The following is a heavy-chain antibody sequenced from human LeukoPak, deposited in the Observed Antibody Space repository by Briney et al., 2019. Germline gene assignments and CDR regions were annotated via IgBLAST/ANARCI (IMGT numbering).Heavy chain of an antibody. J-gene: IGHJ5*02. D-gene: IGHD6-13*01. V-gene: IGHV1-24*01. Sequence: ASVKVSCKVSGYTLTELSMHWVRQAPGKGLEWMGGFDPEDGEIIYAQKFQGRVTMTEDTSTDTAYMELSSLRSEDTAVYYCATSGQDSSSWYDWFDPWGQGTLVTVSS. CDR1: GYTLTELS. CDR2: FDPEDGEI. CDR3: ATSGQDSSSWYDWFDP.